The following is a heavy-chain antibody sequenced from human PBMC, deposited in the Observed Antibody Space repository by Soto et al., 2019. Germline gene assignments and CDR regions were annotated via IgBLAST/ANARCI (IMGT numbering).Heavy chain of an antibody. CDR3: ARSQGSSTSLEIYYYYYYGMDV. CDR2: ILPISGTA. J-gene: IGHJ6*02. V-gene: IGHV1-69*01. CDR1: GGTFSSYA. Sequence: QVQLVQSGAEVKKPGSSVKVSCKASGGTFSSYAISWVRQAPGQGLEWMGGILPISGTANYAQKFQGRVTNTADESTSTAYMELSSLRSEDTAVYYCARSQGSSTSLEIYYYYYYGMDVWGQGTTVTVSS. D-gene: IGHD2-2*01.